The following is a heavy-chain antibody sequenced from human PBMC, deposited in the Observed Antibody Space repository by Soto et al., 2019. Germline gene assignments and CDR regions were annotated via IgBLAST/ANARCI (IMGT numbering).Heavy chain of an antibody. CDR1: GFTFSSYS. CDR3: ARDLPLDDVISANDY. Sequence: EVQLVESGGGLVKPGGSLRLSCAASGFTFSSYSMNWVRQAPGKGLEWVSSISSSSSYIYYADSVKGRFTISRDNAKNSLYLQMNSLRAEDTAVYYCARDLPLDDVISANDYWGQGTLVTVSS. V-gene: IGHV3-21*01. CDR2: ISSSSSYI. J-gene: IGHJ4*02. D-gene: IGHD3-16*01.